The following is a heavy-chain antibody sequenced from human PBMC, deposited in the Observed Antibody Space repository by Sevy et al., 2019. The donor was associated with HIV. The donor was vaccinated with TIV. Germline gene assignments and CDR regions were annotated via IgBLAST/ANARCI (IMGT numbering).Heavy chain of an antibody. CDR2: LSFGCGRI. CDR3: AREGCTKPHDY. J-gene: IGHJ4*02. CDR1: GFNFNIYS. Sequence: GGSLRLSCVASGFNFNIYSMSWVRQAPGKRLEWVSTLSFGCGRINHADSVQGRFTMSRDDSKKTVYLEMNSQRPEDTAVYYCAREGCTKPHDYWGQGTLVTVSS. V-gene: IGHV3-23*01. D-gene: IGHD2-8*01.